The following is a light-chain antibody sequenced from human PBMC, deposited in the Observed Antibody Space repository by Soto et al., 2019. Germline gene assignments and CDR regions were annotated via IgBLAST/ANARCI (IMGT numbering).Light chain of an antibody. J-gene: IGKJ4*01. CDR1: QDIGNY. Sequence: DIQMTQSPSSLSASVGDRVTVTFGASQDIGNYLCWYQQRLGKAPKRLIYDASYLEAGVPSRFSGSGSGTDFAFTLSRLQPEDFAKSSCPQHDSLPLTFAGGKKVDI. CDR3: PQHDSLPLT. V-gene: IGKV1-33*01. CDR2: DAS.